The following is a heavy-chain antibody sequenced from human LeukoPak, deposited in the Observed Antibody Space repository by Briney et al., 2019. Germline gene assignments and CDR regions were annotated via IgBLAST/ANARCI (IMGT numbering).Heavy chain of an antibody. CDR1: EFSVGSNY. D-gene: IGHD1-20*01. CDR2: IYSGGST. CDR3: ARSDNWNYGDY. J-gene: IGHJ4*02. Sequence: GGSLRLSCAASEFSVGSNYMTWVRQAPGKGLEWVSLIYSGGSTYYADSLKGRFTISRDNAKNSLYLQMNSLRAEDTAVYYCARSDNWNYGDYWGQGTLVTVSS. V-gene: IGHV3-66*01.